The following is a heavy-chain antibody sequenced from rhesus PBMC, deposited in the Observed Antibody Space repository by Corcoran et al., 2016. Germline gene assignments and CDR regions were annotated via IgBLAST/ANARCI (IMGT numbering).Heavy chain of an antibody. J-gene: IGHJ4*01. CDR2: IDPSESDT. CDR1: GYSFSSYL. D-gene: IGHD3-3*01. V-gene: IGHV5-20*01. Sequence: EVQLVQSGAEVKRPGESLKISCKTSGYSFSSYLFSWVRQMHGKGLEWSGDIDPSESDTRYNPSCQGQVTSSADKSRSTAYLQWSRLKASDTATYYCAKGQYLDWFCFDYWGQGVLVTVSS. CDR3: AKGQYLDWFCFDY.